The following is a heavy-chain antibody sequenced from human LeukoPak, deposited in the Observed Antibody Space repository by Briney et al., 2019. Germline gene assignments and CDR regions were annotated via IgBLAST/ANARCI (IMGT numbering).Heavy chain of an antibody. J-gene: IGHJ3*02. CDR3: ARAGTRGDYDAFDI. CDR2: IYSGGST. CDR1: GFTVSSNY. V-gene: IGHV3-53*01. Sequence: AGGSLRLSCAASGFTVSSNYMTGVRQAPGKGLEWVSVIYSGGSTYSADSVQGRFTISRDNSKNTLYLQMNSLRAEDTAVYYCARAGTRGDYDAFDIWGQGTMVTVSS. D-gene: IGHD4-17*01.